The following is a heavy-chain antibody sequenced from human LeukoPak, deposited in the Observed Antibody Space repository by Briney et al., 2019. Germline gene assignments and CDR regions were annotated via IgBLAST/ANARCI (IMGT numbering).Heavy chain of an antibody. D-gene: IGHD6-13*01. V-gene: IGHV3-33*01. CDR3: ARSQSSSLIDY. Sequence: GRSLRLSCAASGFTFSSYGMPWVRQAPGKGLEWVAVIWYDGTSKDYADSVKGRFTFSRDNSKNTLYLQMNSLTVEDTAVYYCARSQSSSLIDYWGQGTLVTVSS. CDR2: IWYDGTSK. CDR1: GFTFSSYG. J-gene: IGHJ4*02.